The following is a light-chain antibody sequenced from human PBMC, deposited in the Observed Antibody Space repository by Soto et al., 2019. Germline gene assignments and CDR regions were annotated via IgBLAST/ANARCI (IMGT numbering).Light chain of an antibody. CDR1: QTVAYTS. V-gene: IGKV3-20*01. CDR3: QQYVTTPRT. CDR2: GTS. Sequence: EIVLTQSPGILSLSPGARATLSCRASQTVAYTSLAWYQQRPGQAPRLLIYGTSTRATGTPDRLIGSGSGTAFTLTISRLEPEDFAVYYCQQYVTTPRTFGQGTKVE. J-gene: IGKJ1*01.